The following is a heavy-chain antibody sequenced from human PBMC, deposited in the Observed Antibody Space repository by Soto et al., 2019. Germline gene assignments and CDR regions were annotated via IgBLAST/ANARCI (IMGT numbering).Heavy chain of an antibody. CDR2: VIPIFGTA. CDR1: GGTFSSYA. D-gene: IGHD3-9*01. CDR3: ASAVETYYDNLTGYRPSDY. J-gene: IGHJ4*02. Sequence: SLKVSCKASGGTFSSYAISWVRQAPGQGLEWMGGVIPIFGTANYAQKFQGRVTITADESTSTAYMELSSLRSEDTAVYYCASAVETYYDNLTGYRPSDYWGQGTLVTVSS. V-gene: IGHV1-69*13.